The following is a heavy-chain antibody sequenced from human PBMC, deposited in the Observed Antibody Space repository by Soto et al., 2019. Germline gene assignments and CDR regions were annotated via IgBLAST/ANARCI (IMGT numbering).Heavy chain of an antibody. D-gene: IGHD3-9*01. J-gene: IGHJ4*02. Sequence: QVQLVQSGAEVKKPGASVKVSCEASGYNFIDYYIHWVRQAPGQGFEWMGRISPKSGGTNYAQKFEGRVTMTWDTSLNTAYMELSSLKSDDTAVYYCARPPCYISDWYYFDLWGQGTRVTVSS. V-gene: IGHV1-2*02. CDR3: ARPPCYISDWYYFDL. CDR2: ISPKSGGT. CDR1: GYNFIDYY.